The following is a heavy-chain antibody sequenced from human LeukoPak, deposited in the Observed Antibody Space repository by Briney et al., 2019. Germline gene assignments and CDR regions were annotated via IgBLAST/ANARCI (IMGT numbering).Heavy chain of an antibody. D-gene: IGHD2/OR15-2a*01. CDR1: GFTFDDYA. Sequence: PGGSLRLSCAASGFTFDDYAMHWVRQAPGKGLKWVSLISGDGGSTYYADSVKGRFTISRDNSKNSLYLQMNSLRTEDTALYYCAKDWLRPENIHEDCWGQGTLVTVSS. V-gene: IGHV3-43*02. CDR2: ISGDGGST. CDR3: AKDWLRPENIHEDC. J-gene: IGHJ4*02.